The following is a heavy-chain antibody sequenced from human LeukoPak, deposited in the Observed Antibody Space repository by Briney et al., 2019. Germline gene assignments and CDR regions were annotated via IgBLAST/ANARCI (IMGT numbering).Heavy chain of an antibody. CDR2: ISGSGGNI. J-gene: IGHJ4*02. Sequence: PGGSLRLSCAASGFPFSAYAMTWVRQAPGKGLEWVSAISGSGGNIYYADSVKGRFTISRDNSKNTLFLQMDSLRAEDTAIYYCAKDGQAARHYGRIYFDFWGQGTLVTVSS. D-gene: IGHD6-6*01. V-gene: IGHV3-23*01. CDR1: GFPFSAYA. CDR3: AKDGQAARHYGRIYFDF.